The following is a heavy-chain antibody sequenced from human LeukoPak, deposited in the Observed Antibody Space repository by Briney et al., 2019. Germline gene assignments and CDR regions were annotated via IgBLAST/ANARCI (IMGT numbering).Heavy chain of an antibody. V-gene: IGHV4-34*01. Sequence: SETLSLTCAVYGGSFSGCYWSWIRQPPGKGLEWIGEINHSGSTNYNPSLKSRVTISVDTSKNQFSLKLSSVTAADTAVYYCARGPIVVVPAAIRRYFQHWGQGTLVTVSS. J-gene: IGHJ1*01. CDR3: ARGPIVVVPAAIRRYFQH. CDR2: INHSGST. CDR1: GGSFSGCY. D-gene: IGHD2-2*02.